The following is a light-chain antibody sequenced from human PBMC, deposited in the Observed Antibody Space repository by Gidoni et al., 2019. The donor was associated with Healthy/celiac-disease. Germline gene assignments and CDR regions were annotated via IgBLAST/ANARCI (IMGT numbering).Light chain of an antibody. Sequence: QSALTQPRSVSGSPGQSVTISCTGTSSDVGGYNYVSWYQQHPGKAPKLMIYDVSKRPSGVPDRFSCSKSGNAASLTISGLQAEDEAAYYCCAYAGRKEGVVFGGGTKLTVL. CDR3: CAYAGRKEGVV. CDR2: DVS. CDR1: SSDVGGYNY. J-gene: IGLJ2*01. V-gene: IGLV2-11*01.